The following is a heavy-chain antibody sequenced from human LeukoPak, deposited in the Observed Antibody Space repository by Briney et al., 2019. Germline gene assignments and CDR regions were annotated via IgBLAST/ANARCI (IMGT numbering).Heavy chain of an antibody. CDR1: GFTFSSYG. CDR3: AREGGVGATGVGAFDI. V-gene: IGHV3-33*01. Sequence: GGSLRLSCAASGFTFSSYGMHWVRQAPGKGLEWVAVIWYDGSNKYYADSVKGRFTISTDNSKNTLYLQMNSLRAEDTAVYYCAREGGVGATGVGAFDIWGQGTMVTVSS. CDR2: IWYDGSNK. D-gene: IGHD1-26*01. J-gene: IGHJ3*02.